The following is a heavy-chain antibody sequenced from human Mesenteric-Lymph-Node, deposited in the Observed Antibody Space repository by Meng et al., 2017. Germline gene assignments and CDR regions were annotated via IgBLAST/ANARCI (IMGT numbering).Heavy chain of an antibody. D-gene: IGHD3-10*01. J-gene: IGHJ3*02. V-gene: IGHV4-31*03. Sequence: SETLSLTCTVSGGSISSGGYYWSWIRQHPGKGLEWIGYIYYSGSTYYNPSLKSRVTISVDTSKNQFSLELSAVTAADTAVYYCARMAPYYYGSGSYSDDAFDIWGQGTMVTVSS. CDR2: IYYSGST. CDR3: ARMAPYYYGSGSYSDDAFDI. CDR1: GGSISSGGYY.